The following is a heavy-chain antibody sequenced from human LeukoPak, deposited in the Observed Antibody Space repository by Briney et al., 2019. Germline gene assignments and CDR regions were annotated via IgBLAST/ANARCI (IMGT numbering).Heavy chain of an antibody. CDR2: ISWNSGSI. J-gene: IGHJ4*02. D-gene: IGHD1-26*01. Sequence: PGRSLRLSCAASGFTFDDYAMHWVRQAPGKGLEWVSGISWNSGSIGYADSVKGRFTISRDNAKNSLYLQMNSLRAEDTALYYCAKGLGATWSRLIDYWGQGTLVTVSS. CDR3: AKGLGATWSRLIDY. V-gene: IGHV3-9*01. CDR1: GFTFDDYA.